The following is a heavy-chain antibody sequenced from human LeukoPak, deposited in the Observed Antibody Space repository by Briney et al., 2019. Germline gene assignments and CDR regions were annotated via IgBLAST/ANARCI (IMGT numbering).Heavy chain of an antibody. Sequence: SETLSLTCAVYGGSFGGYYWSWIRQPPGKGLEWIGEINHSGSTNYNPSLKSRVTISVDTSENQFSLKLSSVTAADTAVYYCARVYYGGHFDYWGQGTLVTVSS. CDR3: ARVYYGGHFDY. D-gene: IGHD4-23*01. CDR2: INHSGST. J-gene: IGHJ4*02. V-gene: IGHV4-34*01. CDR1: GGSFGGYY.